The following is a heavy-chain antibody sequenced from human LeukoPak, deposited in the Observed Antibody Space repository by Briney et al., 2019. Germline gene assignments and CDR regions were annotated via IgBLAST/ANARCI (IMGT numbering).Heavy chain of an antibody. D-gene: IGHD3-22*01. CDR2: IYYSGST. Sequence: SETLSLTCAVYGGSFSGYYWSWIRQHPGKGLEWIGYIYYSGSTYYNPSLKSRVTISVDTSKNQFSLKLSSVTAADTAVYYCARVNYYDSSGYYGVDYWGQGTLVTVSS. CDR1: GGSFSGYY. CDR3: ARVNYYDSSGYYGVDY. V-gene: IGHV4-31*11. J-gene: IGHJ4*02.